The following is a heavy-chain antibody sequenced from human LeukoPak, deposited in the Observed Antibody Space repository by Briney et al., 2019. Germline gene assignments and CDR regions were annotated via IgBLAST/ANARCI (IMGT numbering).Heavy chain of an antibody. J-gene: IGHJ3*01. D-gene: IGHD4-17*01. CDR2: INHDGSDT. CDR3: AKDPNGDYIGTFDG. CDR1: GFTFKLYW. Sequence: GGSLRLSCAASGFTFKLYWMHWVRQAPGKAPVWVARINHDGSDTVYADSVKGRFTISRDDAKNMVFLQMNSLRAEDTSVYYCAKDPNGDYIGTFDGRGQGTMVTVSS. V-gene: IGHV3-74*01.